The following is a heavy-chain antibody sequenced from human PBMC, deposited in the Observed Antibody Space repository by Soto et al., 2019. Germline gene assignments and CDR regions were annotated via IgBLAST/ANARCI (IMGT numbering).Heavy chain of an antibody. D-gene: IGHD3-3*01. Sequence: GASVKVSCKASGYTFTSYDINWLRQATGQGLEWMGWMNPNSGNTGYAQKFQGRVTMTRDTSISTAYMELSRLRSDDTAVYYCARVGRFLEWLLLFDPWGQGTLVTVSS. V-gene: IGHV1-8*01. J-gene: IGHJ5*02. CDR1: GYTFTSYD. CDR3: ARVGRFLEWLLLFDP. CDR2: MNPNSGNT.